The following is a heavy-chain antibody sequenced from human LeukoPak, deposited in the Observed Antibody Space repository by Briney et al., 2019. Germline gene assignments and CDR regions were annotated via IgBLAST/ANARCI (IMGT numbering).Heavy chain of an antibody. CDR1: GGSFSGYY. CDR2: INHSGST. CDR3: ARNGREQQLAPGGDYYYYMDV. Sequence: SSETLSLTCAVYGGSFSGYYWSWIRQPPGKGLEWIGEINHSGSTNYNPSLKSRVTMSVDTSKNQFSLKLSSVTAADTAVYYCARNGREQQLAPGGDYYYYMDVWGKGTTVTVSS. D-gene: IGHD6-13*01. V-gene: IGHV4-34*01. J-gene: IGHJ6*03.